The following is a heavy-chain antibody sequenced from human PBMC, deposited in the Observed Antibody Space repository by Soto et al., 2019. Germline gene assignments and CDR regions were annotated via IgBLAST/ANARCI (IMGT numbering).Heavy chain of an antibody. CDR1: GFTVSSHG. CDR2: IGPDGSST. Sequence: XGSIGISCAASGFTVSSHGMHWVRQAPGKGLVWVSHIGPDGSSTRDADSVQGRFTISRDNARNTLYLQMNSLRDEDTAVYYCERDNNWSYDYWGQGILVTVSS. D-gene: IGHD1-1*01. J-gene: IGHJ4*02. CDR3: ERDNNWSYDY. V-gene: IGHV3-74*01.